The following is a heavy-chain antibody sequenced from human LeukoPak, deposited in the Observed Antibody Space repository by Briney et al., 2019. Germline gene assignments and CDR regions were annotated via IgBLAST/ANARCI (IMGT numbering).Heavy chain of an antibody. V-gene: IGHV4-4*07. CDR2: IHTSGST. Sequence: SETLSLTCTVSGDSLNTYYWSWIRQPAGKGLDWIGRIHTSGSTNYTPSLKSRVTMSLDTSKNQLSLKVNSVTATDTAVYYCGASRDGYIDYWGQGILVTVSS. J-gene: IGHJ4*02. CDR1: GDSLNTYY. CDR3: GASRDGYIDY. D-gene: IGHD5-24*01.